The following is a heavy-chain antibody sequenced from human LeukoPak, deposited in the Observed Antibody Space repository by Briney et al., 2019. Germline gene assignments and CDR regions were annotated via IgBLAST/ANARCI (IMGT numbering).Heavy chain of an antibody. Sequence: ASVKVSCKASGYTFSNYAMNWVRQAPGRGLEFMGWINTHTGDPTFAQGFTGRFVFSLDTSVSTAYLQIRGLKAEDTAVYYCAAIGSLFDNWGQGTLVTVSS. CDR1: GYTFSNYA. V-gene: IGHV7-4-1*02. D-gene: IGHD1-26*01. CDR2: INTHTGDP. CDR3: AAIGSLFDN. J-gene: IGHJ4*02.